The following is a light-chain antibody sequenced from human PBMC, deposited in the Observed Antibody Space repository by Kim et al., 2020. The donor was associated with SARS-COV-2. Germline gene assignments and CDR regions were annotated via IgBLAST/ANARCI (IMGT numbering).Light chain of an antibody. CDR2: LSS. J-gene: IGKJ4*01. CDR1: QSLLHSNGYKY. Sequence: IVMTQSPLSLPVTPGEPASMSCRSSQSLLHSNGYKYLGWYLQKSWQSPHLLIFLSSNRASGVPDWFSVSGSGTDYTLNVSRVDAGDVRIYYYMQALQTPLTFGGGTKVDIK. CDR3: MQALQTPLT. V-gene: IGKV2-28*01.